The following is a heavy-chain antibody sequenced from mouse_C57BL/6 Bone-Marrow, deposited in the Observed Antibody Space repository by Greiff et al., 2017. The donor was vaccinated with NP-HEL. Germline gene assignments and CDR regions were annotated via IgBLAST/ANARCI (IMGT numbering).Heavy chain of an antibody. CDR3: TRRGDYYGSSYWYFDV. J-gene: IGHJ1*03. CDR2: IYPGNSDT. CDR1: GYTFTSYW. Sequence: VQLKQSGTVLARPGASVKMSCKTSGYTFTSYWMHWVKQRPGQGLEWIGAIYPGNSDTSYNQKFKGKAKLTAVTPASTAYMELSSLTNEDSAVYYCTRRGDYYGSSYWYFDVWGTGTTVTVSS. V-gene: IGHV1-5*01. D-gene: IGHD1-1*01.